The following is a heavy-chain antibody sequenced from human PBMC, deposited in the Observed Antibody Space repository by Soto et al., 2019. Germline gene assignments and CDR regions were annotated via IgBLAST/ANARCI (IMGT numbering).Heavy chain of an antibody. V-gene: IGHV3-48*02. D-gene: IGHD3-22*01. CDR1: GFTFSSYS. J-gene: IGHJ4*02. CDR3: ARDSLTMIVVVIPFDY. Sequence: EVQLVESGGGLVQPGGSLRLSCAASGFTFSSYSMNWVRQAPGKGLEWVSYISSSSSTIYYADSVKGRFTISRDNAKNSLDLQMNSLRDEDTAVYYCARDSLTMIVVVIPFDYWGQGTLVTVSS. CDR2: ISSSSSTI.